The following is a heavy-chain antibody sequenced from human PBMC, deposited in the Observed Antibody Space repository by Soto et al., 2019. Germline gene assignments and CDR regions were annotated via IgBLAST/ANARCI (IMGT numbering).Heavy chain of an antibody. CDR1: GDSVSSNSAA. CDR2: TYYRSKWYN. J-gene: IGHJ6*03. CDR3: ARETSIVATITKYYYYYYMDV. D-gene: IGHD5-12*01. V-gene: IGHV6-1*01. Sequence: SQTLSLTCAISGDSVSSNSAAWNWIRQSPSRGLEWLGRTYYRSKWYNDYAVSVKSRITINPDTSKNQFSLQLNSVTPEDTAVYYCARETSIVATITKYYYYYYMDVWGKGTTVTVSS.